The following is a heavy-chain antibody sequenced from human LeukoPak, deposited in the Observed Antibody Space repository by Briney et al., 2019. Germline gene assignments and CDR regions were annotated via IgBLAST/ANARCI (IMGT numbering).Heavy chain of an antibody. V-gene: IGHV4-34*01. CDR2: INHSGST. CDR1: GGSFSGYY. Sequence: SETLSLTCAVYGGSFSGYYWSWIRQPPGKGLEWIGAINHSGSTNYNPPLKSRVTISVDTSKNQFSLKLSSVTAADTAVYYCARTNPLRYWGQGTLVTVSS. CDR3: ARTNPLRY. J-gene: IGHJ4*02.